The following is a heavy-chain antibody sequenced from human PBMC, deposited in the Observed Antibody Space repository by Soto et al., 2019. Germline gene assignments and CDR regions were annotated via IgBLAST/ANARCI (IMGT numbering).Heavy chain of an antibody. CDR1: GFTFSSYW. CDR3: AREYYYDSSGYPGDAFDI. CDR2: INSDGSST. J-gene: IGHJ3*02. Sequence: GGSLRLSCVASGFTFSSYWMHWVRQAPGKGLVWVSRINSDGSSTSYADSVKGRFTISRDNAKNTLYLQMNSLRAEDTAVYYCAREYYYDSSGYPGDAFDIWGQGTMVTVSS. V-gene: IGHV3-74*01. D-gene: IGHD3-22*01.